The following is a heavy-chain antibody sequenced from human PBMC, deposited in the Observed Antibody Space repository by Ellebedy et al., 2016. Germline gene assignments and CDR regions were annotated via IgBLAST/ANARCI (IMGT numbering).Heavy chain of an antibody. CDR3: ARSSFDY. CDR1: GGSFSGYY. Sequence: SQTLSLTCAVYGGSFSGYYWSWIRQPPGKGLEWIGEINHSGSTNYNPSLKSRVTISVDTSKNQFSLKLSSVTAADTAVYYCARSSFDYWGQGTLVTVSS. J-gene: IGHJ4*02. V-gene: IGHV4-34*01. CDR2: INHSGST.